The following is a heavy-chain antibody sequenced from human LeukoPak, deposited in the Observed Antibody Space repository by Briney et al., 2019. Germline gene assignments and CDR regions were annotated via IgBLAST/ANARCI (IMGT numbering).Heavy chain of an antibody. CDR2: IKQDGGDK. Sequence: QPGGSLRLSCAASGFTFSSYWMSWVRQTPGEGLEWVANIKQDGGDKDYVDSVKGRFTISRDNAKTSLYLQMNSLRAEDTAVYYCARDLMGASHYFQHWGQGTLVTVSS. J-gene: IGHJ1*01. CDR3: ARDLMGASHYFQH. D-gene: IGHD1-26*01. V-gene: IGHV3-7*01. CDR1: GFTFSSYW.